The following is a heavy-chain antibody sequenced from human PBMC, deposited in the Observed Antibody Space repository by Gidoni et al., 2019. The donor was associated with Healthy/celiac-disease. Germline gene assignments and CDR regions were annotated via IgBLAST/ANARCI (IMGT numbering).Heavy chain of an antibody. CDR1: GGTFSSYA. J-gene: IGHJ2*01. CDR2: IIPIFGTA. CDR3: ARGGYSSPQNWYFDL. V-gene: IGHV1-69*01. Sequence: QVQLVQSGAAVKKPGSSVKVSCKASGGTFSSYAISWVRQAPGQGLEWMGGIIPIFGTANYAQKFQGRVTITAEESTSTAYMELSSLRSEDTAVYYCARGGYSSPQNWYFDLWGRGTLVTVSS. D-gene: IGHD6-13*01.